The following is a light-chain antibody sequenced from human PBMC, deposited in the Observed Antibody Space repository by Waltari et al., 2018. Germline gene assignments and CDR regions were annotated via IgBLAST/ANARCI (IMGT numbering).Light chain of an antibody. CDR1: SSNIGSNH. CDR2: RND. J-gene: IGLJ3*02. V-gene: IGLV1-47*01. Sequence: QSVLTQPPSASGTPGQRVNISCSGSSSNIGSNHVFWYQQLPGTAPKLLIYRNDQRPAGVPDRFSGSKSGTSASLSISGVRSEDEADYYWAAWDDSLRGRGVFGGGTKLTVL. CDR3: AAWDDSLRGRGV.